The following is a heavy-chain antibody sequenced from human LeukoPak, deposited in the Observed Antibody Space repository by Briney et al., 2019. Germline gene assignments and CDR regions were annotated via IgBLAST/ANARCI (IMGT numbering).Heavy chain of an antibody. CDR3: ARDHRTYYDILTGYTYFDY. Sequence: GGSLRLSCAVSGFTFSSYSMNWVRQAPGKGLEWVAVIWYDGSNKYYADSVKGRFTISRDNSKNTLYLQMNSLRAEDTAVYYCARDHRTYYDILTGYTYFDYWGQGTLVTVSS. D-gene: IGHD3-9*01. CDR2: IWYDGSNK. CDR1: GFTFSSYS. V-gene: IGHV3-33*08. J-gene: IGHJ4*02.